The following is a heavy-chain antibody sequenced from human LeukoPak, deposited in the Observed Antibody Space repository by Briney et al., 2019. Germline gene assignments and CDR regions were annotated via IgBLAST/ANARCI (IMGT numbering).Heavy chain of an antibody. CDR1: GGSFSGYY. Sequence: SETLSLTCAVYGGSFSGYYWSWIRQPPGKGLEWIGEINHSGSTNYNPSLKSRVTISVDTSKNQFSLKLSSVTAADTAAYYCARGYIQLWLGGDYFDYWGQGTLVTVSS. D-gene: IGHD5-18*01. CDR3: ARGYIQLWLGGDYFDY. CDR2: INHSGST. V-gene: IGHV4-34*01. J-gene: IGHJ4*02.